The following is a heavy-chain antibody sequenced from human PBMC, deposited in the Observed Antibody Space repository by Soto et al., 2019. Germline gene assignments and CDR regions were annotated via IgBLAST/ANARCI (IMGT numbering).Heavy chain of an antibody. CDR3: ASESYGGEFDY. V-gene: IGHV1-3*01. J-gene: IGHJ4*02. D-gene: IGHD4-17*01. CDR1: GSTFSSYA. Sequence: ASVKVSCKTSGSTFSSYAMHGVRQAPGQRLEWMGWINAGNGNTKYSQKFQGRVTITRDTAASTAYMELSSLRSEDTAVYYCASESYGGEFDYWGQGTLVTVSS. CDR2: INAGNGNT.